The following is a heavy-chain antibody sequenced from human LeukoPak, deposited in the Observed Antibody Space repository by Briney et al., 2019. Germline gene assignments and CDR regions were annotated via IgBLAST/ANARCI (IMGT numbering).Heavy chain of an antibody. D-gene: IGHD3-3*01. J-gene: IGHJ4*02. Sequence: GASVKVSCKASGYTFTSYYMHWVRQAPGQGLEWMGGIIPIFGTANYAQKLQGRVTMTTDTSTSTAYMELRSLRSDDTAVYYCARVFYPRYYDFWSGYYPLDYWGQGTLVTVSS. CDR1: GYTFTSYY. CDR2: IIPIFGTA. V-gene: IGHV1-18*04. CDR3: ARVFYPRYYDFWSGYYPLDY.